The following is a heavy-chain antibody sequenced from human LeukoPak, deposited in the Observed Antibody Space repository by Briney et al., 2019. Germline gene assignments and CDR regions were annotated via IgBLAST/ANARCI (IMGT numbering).Heavy chain of an antibody. J-gene: IGHJ2*01. V-gene: IGHV3-48*04. D-gene: IGHD4-23*01. CDR2: ISSSSSTR. CDR1: GFTFSSYD. CDR3: ARDSSTVGFDL. Sequence: PGGSLRLSCAASGFTFSSYDMNWVRQAPGKGLEWVSYISSSSSTRYYADSVKGRFTISRDNAKNSLYLQMNSLRAEDTAVYYCARDSSTVGFDLWGRGTLVTVSS.